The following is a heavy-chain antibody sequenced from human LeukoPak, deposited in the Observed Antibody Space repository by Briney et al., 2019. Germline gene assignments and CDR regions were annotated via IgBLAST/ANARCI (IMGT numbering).Heavy chain of an antibody. CDR3: ARGHDFWSGYYPFDY. CDR2: IYHSGST. V-gene: IGHV4-59*12. Sequence: SETLSLTCTVSGGSISSYYWSWIRQPPGKGLEWIGYIYHSGSTYYNPSLKSRVTISVDRSKNQFSLKLSSVTAADTAVYYCARGHDFWSGYYPFDYWGQGTLVTVSS. D-gene: IGHD3-3*01. CDR1: GGSISSYY. J-gene: IGHJ4*02.